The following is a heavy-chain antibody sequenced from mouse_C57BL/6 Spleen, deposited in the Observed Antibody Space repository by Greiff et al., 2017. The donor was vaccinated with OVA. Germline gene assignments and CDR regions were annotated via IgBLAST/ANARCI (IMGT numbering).Heavy chain of an antibody. Sequence: EVKVVESGPGLAKPSQTLSLTCSVTGYSITSDYWNWIRKFPGNKLEYMGYISYSGSTYYNPSLKSRISITRDTSKNQYYLQLNSVTTEDTATYYCARYGVHYYGSSWYFDVWGTGTTVTVSS. CDR1: GYSITSDY. D-gene: IGHD1-1*01. CDR3: ARYGVHYYGSSWYFDV. CDR2: ISYSGST. J-gene: IGHJ1*03. V-gene: IGHV3-8*01.